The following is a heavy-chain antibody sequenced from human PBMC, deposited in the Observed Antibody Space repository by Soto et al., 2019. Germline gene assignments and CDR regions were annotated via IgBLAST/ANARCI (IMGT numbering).Heavy chain of an antibody. Sequence: QVQLVQSGAEVRMPGSSVKVSCKAYGGTFSTYPINWVRQAPGQGLEWMGGIIPLFGTTNYAQKFKGRVNITADDSTSTAYMELSSLRAEDAAVYYCARGCTHGSSWYCWFDPWGQGTMVTVSS. CDR2: IIPLFGTT. J-gene: IGHJ5*02. CDR3: ARGCTHGSSWYCWFDP. D-gene: IGHD6-13*01. CDR1: GGTFSTYP. V-gene: IGHV1-69*01.